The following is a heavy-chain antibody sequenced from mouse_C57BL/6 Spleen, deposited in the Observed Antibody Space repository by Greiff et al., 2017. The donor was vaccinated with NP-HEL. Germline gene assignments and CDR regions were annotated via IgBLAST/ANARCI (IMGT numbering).Heavy chain of an antibody. Sequence: VQLQQSGPGLVKPSQSLSLTCSVTGYSITSGYYWNWIRQFPGNKLEWMGYISYDGSNNYNPSLKNRISITRDTSKNQFFLKLNSVTTEDTATYYCARGYYGSSYYFDYWGQGTTLTVSS. J-gene: IGHJ2*01. D-gene: IGHD1-1*01. CDR3: ARGYYGSSYYFDY. CDR2: ISYDGSN. CDR1: GYSITSGYY. V-gene: IGHV3-6*01.